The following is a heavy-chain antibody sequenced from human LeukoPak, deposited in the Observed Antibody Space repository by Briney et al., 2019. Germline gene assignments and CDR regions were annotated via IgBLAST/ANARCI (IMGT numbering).Heavy chain of an antibody. J-gene: IGHJ1*01. CDR2: ISSSGSTI. CDR3: ARSGGNALSEYFQH. Sequence: GGSLRLSCAASGFTFSSYEMNWVRQAPGKGLKWVSYISSSGSTIYYADSVKGRFTISRDNAKNSLYLQMNSLRAEDTAVYYCARSGGNALSEYFQHWGQGTLVTVSS. CDR1: GFTFSSYE. V-gene: IGHV3-48*03. D-gene: IGHD1-14*01.